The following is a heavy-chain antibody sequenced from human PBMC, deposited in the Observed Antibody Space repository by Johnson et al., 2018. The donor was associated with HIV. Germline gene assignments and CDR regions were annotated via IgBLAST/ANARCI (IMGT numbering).Heavy chain of an antibody. CDR2: ISWNSGSI. CDR1: GFTFDDYG. J-gene: IGHJ3*02. CDR3: VREFYCTGGVCYLGDAFDI. V-gene: IGHV3-20*04. Sequence: VLLVESGGDMVRPGGSLRLSCAASGFTFDDYGMSWVRQAPGTGLEWVSGISWNSGSIGYADSVKGRFTISSDNAKNSLYLQMNNLRAEDTAVYYCVREFYCTGGVCYLGDAFDIWGQGTMVTVSS. D-gene: IGHD2-8*02.